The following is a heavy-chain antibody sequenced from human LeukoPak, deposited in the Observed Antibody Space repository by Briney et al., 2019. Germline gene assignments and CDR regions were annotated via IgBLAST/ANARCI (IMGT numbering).Heavy chain of an antibody. J-gene: IGHJ5*01. CDR1: GYTFTDYY. CDR2: INPDSGGI. D-gene: IGHD6-6*01. V-gene: IGHV1-2*02. Sequence: GASVKVSCKASGYTFTDYYMHWGRQAPAQGLELMAWINPDSGGIRYAQKFEGRVTMPRDTYISPAYMEMSRLRSDETAVYYCARVNRTKIEYTKTRESRERSNRFDPWGQGTLVTVSS. CDR3: ARVNRTKIEYTKTRESRERSNRFDP.